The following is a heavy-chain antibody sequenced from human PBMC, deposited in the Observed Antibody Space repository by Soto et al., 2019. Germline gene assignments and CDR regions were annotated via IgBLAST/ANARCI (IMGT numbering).Heavy chain of an antibody. D-gene: IGHD3-22*01. J-gene: IGHJ3*02. Sequence: PVGSLRLSCAASGFTFSSYAMSWVRQAPGKGLEWVSAISGSGGSTYYADSVKGRFTISRDNSKNTLYLQMNSLRAEDTAVYYCAKDLPLITMIVVGAFDIWGQGTMVTVSS. CDR3: AKDLPLITMIVVGAFDI. CDR1: GFTFSSYA. CDR2: ISGSGGST. V-gene: IGHV3-23*01.